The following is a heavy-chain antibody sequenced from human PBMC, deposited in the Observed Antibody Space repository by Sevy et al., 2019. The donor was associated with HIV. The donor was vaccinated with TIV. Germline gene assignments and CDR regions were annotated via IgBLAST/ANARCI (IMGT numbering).Heavy chain of an antibody. V-gene: IGHV3-33*01. CDR1: GFMFSRYG. CDR2: RFNDGINK. D-gene: IGHD2-21*02. J-gene: IGHJ4*02. CDR3: ARESGSDWYLDY. Sequence: GGSLRLSCAASGFMFSRYGMHWVRRAPGKGLEWVADRFNDGINKDFAGSVKGRFTISRDNSKNTLYLEMNSLRAEDTAVYYCARESGSDWYLDYWGQGTLVTVSS.